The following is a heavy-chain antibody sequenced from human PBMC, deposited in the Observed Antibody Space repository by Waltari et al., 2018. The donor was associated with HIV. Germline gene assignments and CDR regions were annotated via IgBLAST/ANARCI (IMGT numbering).Heavy chain of an antibody. CDR3: ASIAYCGGDCYPRGMDV. CDR1: GFTVSSNY. V-gene: IGHV3-66*01. J-gene: IGHJ6*02. Sequence: EVQLVESGGGLVQPGGSLRLSCAASGFTVSSNYMSWVRQAPGRGLGWVSVIYSGGRTYYADSVKGRFTISRDNSKNTRYLQMNSLRAEDTAVYYCASIAYCGGDCYPRGMDVWGQGTTVTVSS. D-gene: IGHD2-21*02. CDR2: IYSGGRT.